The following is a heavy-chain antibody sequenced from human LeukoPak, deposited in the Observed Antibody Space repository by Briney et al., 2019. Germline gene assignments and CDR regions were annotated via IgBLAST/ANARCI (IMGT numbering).Heavy chain of an antibody. D-gene: IGHD5-18*01. Sequence: PWGSLRLSCAVSGVTVSSNYRSWVRQAPGKGLEWVGFIYSGGSTYYADSVKGRFTISRDSSKNTLYLQMNSLRAEDTAVYYCARTASYGIQHWGQGTLVTVSS. CDR2: IYSGGST. CDR1: GVTVSSNY. J-gene: IGHJ1*01. CDR3: ARTASYGIQH. V-gene: IGHV3-66*01.